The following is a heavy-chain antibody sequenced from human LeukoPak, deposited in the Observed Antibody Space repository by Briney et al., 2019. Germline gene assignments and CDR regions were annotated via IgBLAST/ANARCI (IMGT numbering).Heavy chain of an antibody. D-gene: IGHD3-22*01. Sequence: GGSLRLSCSVSGLSISRYGMSWVRQAPGKGLEWISSISDNGEYRHCADYVKGRFTISRDLSRNMVFLQMSSLRVEDTAVYYCASLKNYYDSSGYLVTDAFDIWGQGTMVTVSS. CDR3: ASLKNYYDSSGYLVTDAFDI. V-gene: IGHV3-23*01. CDR2: ISDNGEYR. CDR1: GLSISRYG. J-gene: IGHJ3*02.